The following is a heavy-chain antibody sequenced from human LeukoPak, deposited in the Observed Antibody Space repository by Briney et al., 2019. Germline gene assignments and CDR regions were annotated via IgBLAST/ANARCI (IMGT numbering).Heavy chain of an antibody. CDR1: GFTFSSYW. CDR3: ARDSTPYYYDSSGYSPIGY. V-gene: IGHV3-7*01. Sequence: GGSLRLSCAASGFTFSSYWMSWVRQASGKGLEWVANIKQDGSEKYYVDSVKGRFTISGDNAKNSLYLQMNSLRAEDTAVYYCARDSTPYYYDSSGYSPIGYWGQGTLVTVSS. D-gene: IGHD3-22*01. J-gene: IGHJ4*02. CDR2: IKQDGSEK.